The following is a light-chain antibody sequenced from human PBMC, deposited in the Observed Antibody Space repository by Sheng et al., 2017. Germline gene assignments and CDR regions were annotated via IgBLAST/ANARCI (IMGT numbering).Light chain of an antibody. CDR2: GAS. CDR3: QQTYSSPPLT. V-gene: IGKV3-20*02. CDR1: QSVSSGY. J-gene: IGKJ4*01. Sequence: EIVLTQSPATLSLSPGERATLSCRASQSVSSGYLAWYQQKPGQAPRLLIFGASSRGTGIPARFSGSGSETDFTLTISGLQAEDFATYYCQQTYSSPPLTFGGGTKVEI.